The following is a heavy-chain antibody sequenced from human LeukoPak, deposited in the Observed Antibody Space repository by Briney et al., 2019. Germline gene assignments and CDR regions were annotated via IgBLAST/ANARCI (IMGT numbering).Heavy chain of an antibody. D-gene: IGHD3-10*01. J-gene: IGHJ6*04. V-gene: IGHV3-7*03. Sequence: PGGSLRLSCAASGFTFSSYWMSWVRQAPGQGLEWVANIKQDGSEKYYVDSVKGRCTISRDNAKNSLYLQMNSLRAEDTAVYYCAREGPNYGSGSYYYYYYGMDVWGKGTTVTVSS. CDR3: AREGPNYGSGSYYYYYYGMDV. CDR2: IKQDGSEK. CDR1: GFTFSSYW.